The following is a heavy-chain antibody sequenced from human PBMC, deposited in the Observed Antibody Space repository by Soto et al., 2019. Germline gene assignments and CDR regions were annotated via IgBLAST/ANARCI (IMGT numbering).Heavy chain of an antibody. V-gene: IGHV3-30*18. Sequence: ESGGGVVQPGRSLRLSCAASGFTFSSYGMHWVRQAPGKGLEWVAVISYDGSNKYYADSVKGRFTISRDNSKNTLYLQMNSLRAEDTAVYYCAKAQPYYYGSGSSNYFDYWGQGTLVTVSS. CDR2: ISYDGSNK. J-gene: IGHJ4*02. D-gene: IGHD3-10*01. CDR3: AKAQPYYYGSGSSNYFDY. CDR1: GFTFSSYG.